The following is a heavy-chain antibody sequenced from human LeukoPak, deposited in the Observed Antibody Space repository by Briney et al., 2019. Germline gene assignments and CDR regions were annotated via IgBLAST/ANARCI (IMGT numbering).Heavy chain of an antibody. D-gene: IGHD1-26*01. CDR2: IRYDGSNK. J-gene: IGHJ4*02. V-gene: IGHV3-30*02. CDR1: GFTFSSYG. Sequence: GGSLRLSCAASGFTFSSYGMHWVRQAPGKGLEWVAFIRYDGSNKYYADSVKGRFTISRDTSKNTVYLQMNSLRDDDTAVYHCARDPWGIGPAFDYWGQGTLVTVSS. CDR3: ARDPWGIGPAFDY.